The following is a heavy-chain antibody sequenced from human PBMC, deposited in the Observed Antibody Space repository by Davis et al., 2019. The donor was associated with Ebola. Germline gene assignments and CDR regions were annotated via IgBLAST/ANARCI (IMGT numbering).Heavy chain of an antibody. D-gene: IGHD2-21*01. CDR1: GYTFTSYG. CDR3: ARAQFPTKSDH. V-gene: IGHV1-18*04. J-gene: IGHJ4*02. CDR2: INPHNGNT. Sequence: ASVKVSCKASGYTFTSYGITWVLQAPGQGLEWMGWINPHNGNTNYAQNVQGRVTMTTDTSTSTAYMEVGILRSDDTAVYYCARAQFPTKSDHWGQGTLVTVSS.